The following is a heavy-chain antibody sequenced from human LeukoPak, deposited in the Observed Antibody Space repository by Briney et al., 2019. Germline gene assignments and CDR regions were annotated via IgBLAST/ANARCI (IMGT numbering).Heavy chain of an antibody. Sequence: GGSLTLYCAASGFTFSSYSMNWLRPAPGHGLGWVLSISGSNRYIYYEDSMKGRFTISRDNAKNSLYLQMNSLRAEDTAVYYCARCGILTDFDYWGQGTLVTVSS. J-gene: IGHJ4*02. CDR3: ARCGILTDFDY. V-gene: IGHV3-21*01. CDR1: GFTFSSYS. CDR2: ISGSNRYI. D-gene: IGHD3-9*01.